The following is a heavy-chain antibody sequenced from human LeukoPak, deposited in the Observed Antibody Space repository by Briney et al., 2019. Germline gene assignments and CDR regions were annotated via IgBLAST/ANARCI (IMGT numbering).Heavy chain of an antibody. CDR3: ARGGSIHFDF. CDR2: INNDGSST. CDR1: GFTFSSYW. D-gene: IGHD6-6*01. V-gene: IGHV3-74*01. J-gene: IGHJ4*02. Sequence: PGGSLRLSCAASGFTFSSYWMHWVRQAPGKGLVWVSHINNDGSSTSYADPVKGRFTISRDNAKNTLYLQMNSLRAEDTAVYYCARGGSIHFDFWGQGTLVTVSS.